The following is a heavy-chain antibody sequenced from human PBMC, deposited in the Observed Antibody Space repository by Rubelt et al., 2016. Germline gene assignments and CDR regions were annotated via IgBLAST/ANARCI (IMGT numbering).Heavy chain of an antibody. J-gene: IGHJ4*02. CDR2: IYYSGST. CDR3: ARDGKEASSLDY. CDR1: GGSISSGGYY. Sequence: QLQLQESGPGLVKPSQTLSLTCTVSGGSISSGGYYWSWIRQHPGKGLEWIGYIYYSGSTYYNPSLKSRVTISVDTSKNPFSLELSSGTAADTAVYYCARDGKEASSLDYWGQGTLVTVSS. V-gene: IGHV4-31*03.